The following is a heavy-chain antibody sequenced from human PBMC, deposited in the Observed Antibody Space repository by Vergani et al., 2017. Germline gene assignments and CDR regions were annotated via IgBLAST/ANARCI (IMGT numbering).Heavy chain of an antibody. J-gene: IGHJ3*02. Sequence: QVQLVQSGAEVKKPGASVKVSCKASGYTFTSYAMHWVRQAPGQRLEWMGWINAGNGNTKYSQKFQGRVTITRDTSASTAYMELSSLRSDDTAVYYCARRRDGYTNDAFDIWGQGTMVTVSS. D-gene: IGHD5-24*01. V-gene: IGHV1-3*01. CDR2: INAGNGNT. CDR1: GYTFTSYA. CDR3: ARRRDGYTNDAFDI.